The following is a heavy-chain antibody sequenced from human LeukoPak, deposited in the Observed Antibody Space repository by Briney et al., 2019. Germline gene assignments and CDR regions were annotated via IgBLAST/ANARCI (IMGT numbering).Heavy chain of an antibody. J-gene: IGHJ4*02. CDR2: ITGSSTGDT. D-gene: IGHD6-19*01. Sequence: PGGSLRLSCAASGFSVSSNSMSWVRQAPGKGLEWVSTITGSSTGDTYYADSVRGRFTISRDDSKNTLYLQMNSLRAEDTAVYYCAKRIVVAGRYFDYWGQGTLVTVSS. CDR3: AKRIVVAGRYFDY. CDR1: GFSVSSNS. V-gene: IGHV3-23*01.